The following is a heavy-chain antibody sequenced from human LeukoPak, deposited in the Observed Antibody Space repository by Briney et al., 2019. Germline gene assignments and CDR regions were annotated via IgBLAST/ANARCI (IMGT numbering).Heavy chain of an antibody. CDR3: ASIYDSSGYPFDY. CDR2: IYYSGST. V-gene: IGHV4-39*01. Sequence: SETLSPTCTVSGGSISSSSYYWGWIRQPPGKGLEWIGSIYYSGSTYYNPSLKSRVTISVDTSKNQFSLKLSSVTAADTAVYYCASIYDSSGYPFDYWGQGTLVTVSS. D-gene: IGHD3-22*01. J-gene: IGHJ4*02. CDR1: GGSISSSSYY.